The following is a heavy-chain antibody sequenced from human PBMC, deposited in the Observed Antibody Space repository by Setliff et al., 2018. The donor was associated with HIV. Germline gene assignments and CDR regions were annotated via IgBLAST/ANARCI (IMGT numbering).Heavy chain of an antibody. CDR1: GYSISSGYY. D-gene: IGHD2-21*01. J-gene: IGHJ2*01. V-gene: IGHV4-38-2*01. CDR2: IYHSEST. CDR3: ARRRETIVVVIGIPNWYFDL. Sequence: KLRETLSLTCAVSGYSISSGYYWGWIRQPPGKGLEWIGSIYHSESTYYNPSLKSRVTISVDTSKNQFSLKLSSVTAADTAVYYCARRRETIVVVIGIPNWYFDLWGRGTLVT.